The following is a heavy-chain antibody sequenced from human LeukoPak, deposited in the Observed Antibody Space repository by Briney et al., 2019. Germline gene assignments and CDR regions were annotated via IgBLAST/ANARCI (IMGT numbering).Heavy chain of an antibody. CDR3: ARDTRFGEEGQKNAFDI. Sequence: ASVKVSCKASGYTFTSYDINWVRQASGQGLGWMGWMNPNSGNTAYAQKFQGRVTITTDTSTSTAYMELRSLRSDDTAVYYCARDTRFGEEGQKNAFDIWGQGTMVTVSS. D-gene: IGHD3-10*01. CDR1: GYTFTSYD. V-gene: IGHV1-8*01. J-gene: IGHJ3*02. CDR2: MNPNSGNT.